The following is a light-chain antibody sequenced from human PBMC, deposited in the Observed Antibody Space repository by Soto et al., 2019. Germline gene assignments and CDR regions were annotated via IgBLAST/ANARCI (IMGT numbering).Light chain of an antibody. V-gene: IGLV2-14*03. Sequence: QSVLTQPASVSGSPVRSVTISCTGTSSDVGAFNYVSWYQHLPGRDPKLIIYDVTNRPSGISYRFSASKSGRTASLTISELQGEDEADYYCSSYSSSTTPVVFGGGAKRTVL. CDR2: DVT. J-gene: IGLJ2*01. CDR3: SSYSSSTTPVV. CDR1: SSDVGAFNY.